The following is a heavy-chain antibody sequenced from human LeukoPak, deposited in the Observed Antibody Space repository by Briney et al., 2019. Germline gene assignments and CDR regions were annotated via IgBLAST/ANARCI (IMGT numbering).Heavy chain of an antibody. CDR1: GGSISSYY. CDR2: IYTSGST. D-gene: IGHD3-3*01. CDR3: ASGPGVGYDFWSGTPSYYYYYMDV. Sequence: PSETLPLTCTVSGGSISSYYWSWIRQPAGKGLEWIGRIYTSGSTNYNPSLKSRVTISVDKSKNQFSLKLSSVTAADTAVYYCASGPGVGYDFWSGTPSYYYYYMDVWGKGTTVTVSS. J-gene: IGHJ6*03. V-gene: IGHV4-4*07.